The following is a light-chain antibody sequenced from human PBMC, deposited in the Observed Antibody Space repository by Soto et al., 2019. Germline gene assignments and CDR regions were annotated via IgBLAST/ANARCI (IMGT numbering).Light chain of an antibody. CDR1: RSDVGGYNY. CDR3: TSYVGGNNHYV. V-gene: IGLV2-8*01. CDR2: EVS. Sequence: QSVLTQPPSASGSPGQSVTISCTGTRSDVGGYNYVSWYQQHPGKAPKVVIYEVSKRPSGVPDRFSGSKSGNTASLTVSGLQAEDEADYYCTSYVGGNNHYVFGTGTKVTVL. J-gene: IGLJ1*01.